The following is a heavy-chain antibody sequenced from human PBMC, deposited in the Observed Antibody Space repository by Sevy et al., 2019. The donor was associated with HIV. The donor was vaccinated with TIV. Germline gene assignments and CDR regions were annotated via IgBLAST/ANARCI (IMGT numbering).Heavy chain of an antibody. CDR1: GFTFSSYA. CDR2: IRGSGGST. V-gene: IGHV3-23*01. CDR3: AKGGYCSGGSCYLAAFDI. J-gene: IGHJ3*02. Sequence: GGSLRLSCAASGFTFSSYAMSWVRQAPGKGLEWVSAIRGSGGSTYYADSVKGRFTISRDNSKNTLYLQMNSLRAEDTAVYYCAKGGYCSGGSCYLAAFDIWGQGTMVTVSS. D-gene: IGHD2-15*01.